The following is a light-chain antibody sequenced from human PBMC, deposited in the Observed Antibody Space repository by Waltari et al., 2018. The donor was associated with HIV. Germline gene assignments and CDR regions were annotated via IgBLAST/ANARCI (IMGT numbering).Light chain of an antibody. CDR1: SRDVGDYNH. CDR3: ASYTSTSARV. J-gene: IGLJ3*02. CDR2: EVS. V-gene: IGLV2-14*01. Sequence: QSALTQPAPASGYPGPSLTISCTGTSRDVGDYNHVSWFQKHPGKVPKLLIYEVSNRPSGVSYRFSGSKSGNTASLTISGLQAEDEADYYCASYTSTSARVFGGGTKVTVL.